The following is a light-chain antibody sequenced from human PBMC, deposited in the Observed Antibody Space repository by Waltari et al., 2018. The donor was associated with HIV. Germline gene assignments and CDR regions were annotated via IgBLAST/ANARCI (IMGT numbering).Light chain of an antibody. J-gene: IGKJ1*01. CDR1: QSISRW. Sequence: IPKTQSPSTLSASVGDRVTITCLASQSISRWLAWSQQKPGTAPKLLIYKAYTLESGVPSRFSGSGSGTEFTLTISSLQPDDFATYYCKQYDSYWWTFGRGTKVEIK. V-gene: IGKV1-5*03. CDR3: KQYDSYWWT. CDR2: KAY.